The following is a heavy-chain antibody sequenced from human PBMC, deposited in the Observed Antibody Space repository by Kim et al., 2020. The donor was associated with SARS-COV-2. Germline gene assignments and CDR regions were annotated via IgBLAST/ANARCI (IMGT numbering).Heavy chain of an antibody. D-gene: IGHD5-12*01. CDR3: ARDGAYSGYDYSPLDY. Sequence: SVKSRLTINPATSKNQFSLQLNSVTPEDTAVYYCARDGAYSGYDYSPLDYWGQGTLVTVSS. J-gene: IGHJ4*02. V-gene: IGHV6-1*01.